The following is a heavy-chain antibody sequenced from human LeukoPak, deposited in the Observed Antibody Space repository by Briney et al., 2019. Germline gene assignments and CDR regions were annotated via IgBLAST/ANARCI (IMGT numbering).Heavy chain of an antibody. CDR3: ARVGYSGSDSVEYYHYFGMDV. CDR1: GGSMRSYY. D-gene: IGHD5-12*01. CDR2: IYPSGNT. Sequence: SETLSLTCTVSGGSMRSYYWGWIRQPAGKGLEWIGRIYPSGNTYYNPSLQSRVTMSVDTSKNHLSLNLSSVTAADTAVYYCARVGYSGSDSVEYYHYFGMDVWGQGTSVTVSS. J-gene: IGHJ6*02. V-gene: IGHV4-4*07.